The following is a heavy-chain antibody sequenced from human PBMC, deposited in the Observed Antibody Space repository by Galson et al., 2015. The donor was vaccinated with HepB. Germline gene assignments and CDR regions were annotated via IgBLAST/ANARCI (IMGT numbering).Heavy chain of an antibody. J-gene: IGHJ4*02. CDR2: IRSKASSHAT. CDR3: TRLGDFSGYSSS. D-gene: IGHD2-2*01. V-gene: IGHV3-73*01. Sequence: SLRLSCAASAFTFSSYWMTWVRQAPGKGLEWVGRIRSKASSHATAYAASLKGRFTISRDDSKNTAYLHMNRLKTEDTAVYYCTRLGDFSGYSSSWGQGTLVTVSS. CDR1: AFTFSSYW.